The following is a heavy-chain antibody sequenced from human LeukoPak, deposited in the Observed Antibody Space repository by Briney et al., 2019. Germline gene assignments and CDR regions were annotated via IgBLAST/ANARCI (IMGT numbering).Heavy chain of an antibody. CDR3: ASAILEVPGTDY. CDR1: GYTFTSYF. CDR2: INPSGGST. Sequence: GASVKVSCKASGYTFTSYFMHWVRQAPGQGLEWMGIINPSGGSTSYAQKFQGRVTMTRDTSTSTVYMELSSLRSEDTAVYYCASAILEVPGTDYWGQGTLVTVSS. D-gene: IGHD2-21*01. J-gene: IGHJ4*02. V-gene: IGHV1-46*01.